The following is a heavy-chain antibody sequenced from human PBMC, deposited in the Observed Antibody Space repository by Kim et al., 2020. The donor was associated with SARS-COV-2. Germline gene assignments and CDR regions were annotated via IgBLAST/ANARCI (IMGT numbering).Heavy chain of an antibody. D-gene: IGHD3-22*01. CDR3: ARVPHYDSSGYYFDY. J-gene: IGHJ4*02. V-gene: IGHV3-74*01. Sequence: DSVKGRFTISRDNAKNTLYLEMNNLRVEDTAFYYCARVPHYDSSGYYFDYWGQGTLVSVSP.